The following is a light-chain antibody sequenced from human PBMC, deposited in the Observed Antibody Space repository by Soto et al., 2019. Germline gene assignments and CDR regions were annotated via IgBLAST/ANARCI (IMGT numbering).Light chain of an antibody. Sequence: EVVFTQSPATLSVSPGGRATLSCRASQSISDTLAWYQQKPGQAPRLLIHGASTRATGFPARFSGSGSGTDFTLTISSLQSEDFAVYYCQQYNNWPWTFGQGTKVDI. CDR2: GAS. CDR1: QSISDT. V-gene: IGKV3-15*01. J-gene: IGKJ1*01. CDR3: QQYNNWPWT.